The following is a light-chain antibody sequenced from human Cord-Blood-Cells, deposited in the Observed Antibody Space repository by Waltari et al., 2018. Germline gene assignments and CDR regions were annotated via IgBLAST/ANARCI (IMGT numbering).Light chain of an antibody. J-gene: IGLJ1*01. CDR1: SSDVGSYNL. Sequence: QSALTQPASVSGSPGQSITLSCTGTSSDVGSYNLASWYQQHPGKAPKLMIYEGSKRPSGFSNRFSGSKSGNTASLTISGLQAEDEADYYCCSYAGSSTLYVFGTGTKVTVL. CDR2: EGS. V-gene: IGLV2-23*01. CDR3: CSYAGSSTLYV.